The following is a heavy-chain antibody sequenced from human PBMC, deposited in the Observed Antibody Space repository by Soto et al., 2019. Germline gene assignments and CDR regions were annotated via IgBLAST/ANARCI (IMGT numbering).Heavy chain of an antibody. V-gene: IGHV1-18*01. CDR3: SRDEEPAANSLSR. J-gene: IGHJ4*02. Sequence: APVKASSTAPGYIFINPGITWVRPAPKQGLESMVWISAYNDNTKYAGRLQGRVTMTTGTSTTTAYMELRSLRSDDTAVYYCSRDEEPAANSLSRWGQGTLVTVSS. D-gene: IGHD2-2*01. CDR1: GYIFINPG. CDR2: ISAYNDNT.